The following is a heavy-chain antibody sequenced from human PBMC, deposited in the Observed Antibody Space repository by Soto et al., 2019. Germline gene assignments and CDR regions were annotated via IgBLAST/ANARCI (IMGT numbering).Heavy chain of an antibody. CDR2: IIPIVGTA. J-gene: IGHJ5*02. CDR1: GGTFSSYA. Sequence: QVQLVQSGAEVKKPGSSVKVSCKASGGTFSSYAISWVRQAPGQGLEWMGGIIPIVGTANYAQKFQGRVTITADESTSTAYMELSSLRSEDTAVYYCARERYCSGGSCYSRWFDPWGQGTLVTVSS. V-gene: IGHV1-69*01. D-gene: IGHD2-15*01. CDR3: ARERYCSGGSCYSRWFDP.